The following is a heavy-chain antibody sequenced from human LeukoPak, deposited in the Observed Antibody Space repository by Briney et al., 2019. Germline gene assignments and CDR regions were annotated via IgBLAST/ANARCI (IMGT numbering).Heavy chain of an antibody. CDR1: GGSISSYY. Sequence: SETLFLTCSVSGGSISSYYWSWIRQPPGKGLEWIGYIYTSGSTYYNPSLKSRVTISVDTAKNQFSLKVSSVSAAGTAVYYCARQRRYYGSERPQHYYYYYYMDVWGKGTTVTVSS. V-gene: IGHV4-4*09. CDR3: ARQRRYYGSERPQHYYYYYYMDV. J-gene: IGHJ6*03. D-gene: IGHD3-10*01. CDR2: IYTSGST.